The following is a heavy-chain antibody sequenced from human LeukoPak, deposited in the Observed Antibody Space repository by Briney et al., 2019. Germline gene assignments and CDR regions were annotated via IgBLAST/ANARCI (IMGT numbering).Heavy chain of an antibody. J-gene: IGHJ4*02. CDR2: ISSSGSTI. V-gene: IGHV3-11*04. Sequence: PGGSLRLSCAASGFTFSDYYMSWIRQAPGKGLEWVSYISSSGSTIYYADSVKGRFTISRDNSKNTLYLQMNSLRAEDTAVYYCGSSSWNSGDYWGQGTLVTVSS. D-gene: IGHD6-13*01. CDR3: GSSSWNSGDY. CDR1: GFTFSDYY.